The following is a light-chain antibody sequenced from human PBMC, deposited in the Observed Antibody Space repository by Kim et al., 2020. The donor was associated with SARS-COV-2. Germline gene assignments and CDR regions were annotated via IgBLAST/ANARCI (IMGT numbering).Light chain of an antibody. CDR2: EDN. Sequence: KTVTISCTGRGSSIASNYVQWYQQRPGGVPTSVIYEDNQRPSGVPARFSGSIDSSSNSAFLTISGLKTEDEADYYCQSYDSSNQGVFGGGTQLTVL. CDR1: GSSIASNY. CDR3: QSYDSSNQGV. J-gene: IGLJ2*01. V-gene: IGLV6-57*02.